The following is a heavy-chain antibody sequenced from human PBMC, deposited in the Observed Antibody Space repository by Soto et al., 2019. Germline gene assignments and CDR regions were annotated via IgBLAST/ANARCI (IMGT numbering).Heavy chain of an antibody. V-gene: IGHV3-23*01. CDR1: GINVSSYA. J-gene: IGHJ4*02. CDR2: ISGSGGST. D-gene: IGHD6-13*01. Sequence: GGSLRLSGAGSGINVSSYAMSRVRQAPGKGLEWVSAISGSGGSTYYADSVKGRFTISRDNSKNTLYLRMSSLRAEVSALYYGAKDGSSWFYFDYWGQGTLVTVSS. CDR3: AKDGSSWFYFDY.